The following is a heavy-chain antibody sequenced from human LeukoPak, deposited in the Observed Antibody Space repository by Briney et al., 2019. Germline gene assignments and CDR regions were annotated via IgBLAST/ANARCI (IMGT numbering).Heavy chain of an antibody. D-gene: IGHD3-10*01. CDR1: GGSISSSSYY. Sequence: SETLSLTCTVSGGSISSSSYYWGWIRQPPGKGLEWIGSIYYSGSTYYNPSLKSRVTISVDTSKNQFSLKLSSVTAADTAVYYCARHLTMVRGVIILGNWFDPWGQGTLVTVSS. V-gene: IGHV4-39*01. CDR2: IYYSGST. CDR3: ARHLTMVRGVIILGNWFDP. J-gene: IGHJ5*02.